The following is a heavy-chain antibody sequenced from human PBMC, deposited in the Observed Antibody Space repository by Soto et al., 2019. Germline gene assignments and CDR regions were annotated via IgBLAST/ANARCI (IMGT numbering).Heavy chain of an antibody. CDR2: IYYSGST. V-gene: IGHV4-59*08. D-gene: IGHD3-16*02. Sequence: SETLSLTCTVSGGSISSYYWSWIRQPPGKGLEWIGYIYYSGSTNYNPSLKSRVTISVDTSKNQFSLKLSSVTAADTAVYYCASSLRRGLHLGELSFPFDYWGQGTLVTVSS. CDR3: ASSLRRGLHLGELSFPFDY. J-gene: IGHJ4*02. CDR1: GGSISSYY.